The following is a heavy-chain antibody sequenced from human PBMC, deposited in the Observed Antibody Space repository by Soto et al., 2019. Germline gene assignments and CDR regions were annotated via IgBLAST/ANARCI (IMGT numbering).Heavy chain of an antibody. CDR3: ASYTLPYCGGDCSYAFDI. J-gene: IGHJ3*02. D-gene: IGHD2-21*02. V-gene: IGHV3-20*04. Sequence: PGGSLRLSCAASGFTFDDYGMSWVRQAPGKGLEWVSGINWNGGSTGYADSVKGRFTISRDNSKNTLYLQMNSLRTEDTAVYYCASYTLPYCGGDCSYAFDIWGQGTVVTVSS. CDR1: GFTFDDYG. CDR2: INWNGGST.